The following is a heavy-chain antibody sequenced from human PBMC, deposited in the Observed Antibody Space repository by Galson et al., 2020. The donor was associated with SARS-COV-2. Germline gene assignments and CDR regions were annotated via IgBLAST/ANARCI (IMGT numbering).Heavy chain of an antibody. CDR2: ISSSSSYI. CDR3: ARAGRSSSCSGGSCYFSDV. Sequence: GGSLRLSCAASGFTFNNYNMNWVRQAPGKGLEWVSFISSSSSYIYYADSVKGRFTISRDNAKNSLYLQMNSLRAEDTAVYYCARAGRSSSCSGGSCYFSDVWGKGTTVTVSS. D-gene: IGHD2-15*01. CDR1: GFTFNNYN. V-gene: IGHV3-21*01. J-gene: IGHJ6*04.